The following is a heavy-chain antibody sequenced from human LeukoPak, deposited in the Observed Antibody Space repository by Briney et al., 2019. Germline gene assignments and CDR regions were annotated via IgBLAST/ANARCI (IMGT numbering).Heavy chain of an antibody. J-gene: IGHJ4*01. CDR3: IREIVASPSASLGY. CDR1: GFTFSNYW. D-gene: IGHD2-15*01. V-gene: IGHV3-74*01. CDR2: ISSDGNTV. Sequence: GGSLRLSCAASGFTFSNYWMHWVRQVAGEGLVXXXXISSDGNTVNYADSVKGRFTISRDDTKSSLYLQMSDLRAEDTAVYYCIREIVASPSASLGYWGQGALVTVSS.